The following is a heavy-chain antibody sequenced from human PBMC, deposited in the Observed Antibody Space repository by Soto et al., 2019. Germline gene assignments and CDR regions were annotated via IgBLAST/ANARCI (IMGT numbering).Heavy chain of an antibody. J-gene: IGHJ4*02. V-gene: IGHV4-34*01. CDR3: AGNIVATISSFDY. Sequence: KTSETLSLTCAVYGESFSGYYWSWIRQPPGKGLEWIGEINHSGSTNYNPSLKSRVTMSVDTSKNQFSLKLSSVTAADTAVYYCAGNIVATISSFDYWGQGTLVTV. CDR2: INHSGST. CDR1: GESFSGYY. D-gene: IGHD5-12*01.